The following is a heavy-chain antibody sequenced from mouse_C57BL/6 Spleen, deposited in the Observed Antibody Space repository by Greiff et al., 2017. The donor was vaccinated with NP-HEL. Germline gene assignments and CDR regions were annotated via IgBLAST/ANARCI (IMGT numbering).Heavy chain of an antibody. CDR2: IHPNSGST. J-gene: IGHJ4*01. V-gene: IGHV1-64*01. Sequence: QVQLQQPGAELVKPGASVKLSCKASGYTLTSYWMHWVKQRPGQGLEWIGMIHPNSGSTNYNEKFKSKATLTVDKSSSTAYMQLSSLTSEDSAVYYCARGYSNCVGYAMGYWGQGTSVTVSS. D-gene: IGHD2-5*01. CDR3: ARGYSNCVGYAMGY. CDR1: GYTLTSYW.